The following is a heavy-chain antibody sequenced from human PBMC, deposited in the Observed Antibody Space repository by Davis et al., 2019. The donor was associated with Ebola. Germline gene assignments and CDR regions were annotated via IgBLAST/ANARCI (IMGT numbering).Heavy chain of an antibody. V-gene: IGHV3-23*01. CDR2: ISGSGGSM. CDR1: GFAFSRST. J-gene: IGHJ4*02. Sequence: PGGSLRLSCAASGFAFSRSTMSWVRQAPGKGPDWVSGISGSGGSMYYAESVKGRFSISRDNSTNTLYLQMNSLRAEDTAVYYCATKQGDYWGQGTLVTVSS. CDR3: ATKQGDY.